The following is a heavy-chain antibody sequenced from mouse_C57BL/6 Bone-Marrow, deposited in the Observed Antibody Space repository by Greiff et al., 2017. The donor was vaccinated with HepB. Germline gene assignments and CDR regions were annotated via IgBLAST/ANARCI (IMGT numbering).Heavy chain of an antibody. Sequence: EVQLQQSGPELVKPGASVKMSCKASGYTFPDYKMHWVKQSHGKSLEWIGYINPNNGGTSYNQKFKGKATLTVNKSSSTAYMELRSLTSEDSAVYYCARGYYGSSQAGFAYWGQGTLVTVSA. J-gene: IGHJ3*01. V-gene: IGHV1-22*01. CDR3: ARGYYGSSQAGFAY. CDR1: GYTFPDYK. CDR2: INPNNGGT. D-gene: IGHD1-1*01.